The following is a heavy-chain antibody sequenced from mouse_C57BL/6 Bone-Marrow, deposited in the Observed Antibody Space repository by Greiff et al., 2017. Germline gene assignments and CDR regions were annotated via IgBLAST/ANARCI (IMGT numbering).Heavy chain of an antibody. V-gene: IGHV1-18*01. CDR2: INPNHGGT. Sequence: EVQLQQSGPELVKPGASVKIPCKASGYTFTDYNMDWVKQSPGKSLEWIGDINPNHGGTIYNQKFKGKATLTVDKSSSTAYMELRSLTSEDTAVXYCARQRHVYYHDFDVWGTGTTVTVSS. D-gene: IGHD1-1*01. J-gene: IGHJ1*03. CDR1: GYTFTDYN. CDR3: ARQRHVYYHDFDV.